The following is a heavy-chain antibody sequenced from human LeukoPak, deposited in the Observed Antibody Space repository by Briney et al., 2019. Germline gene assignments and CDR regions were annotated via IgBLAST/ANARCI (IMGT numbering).Heavy chain of an antibody. J-gene: IGHJ3*02. CDR2: IWYDGRNK. CDR1: GITFSSYG. V-gene: IGHV3-33*08. CDR3: ARVNRGDALDI. Sequence: GGSLRLSCAASGITFSSYGMHWVRQAPGKGLEWVAVIWYDGRNKFYADSLKGRFTISRDNSKNTLYLQMNSLRAEDTAVYYCARVNRGDALDIWGQGTLVTVSS. D-gene: IGHD3-16*02.